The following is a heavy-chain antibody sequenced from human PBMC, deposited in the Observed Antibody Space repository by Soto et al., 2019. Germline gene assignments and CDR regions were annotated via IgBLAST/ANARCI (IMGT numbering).Heavy chain of an antibody. Sequence: QITLKESGPSPVKPTQTLTVTCTFSGFSLSNSGVGVAWIRQPPGKALEWLALIYGDNDKRYSPSLKTRLTIPKDNPKNQVVLTMTHMAPVDTATYYCAHCTLHDYGDYDPGTSHVFDSWGQGTLVTVSS. CDR2: IYGDNDK. CDR3: AHCTLHDYGDYDPGTSHVFDS. J-gene: IGHJ4*02. D-gene: IGHD4-17*01. CDR1: GFSLSNSGVG. V-gene: IGHV2-5*02.